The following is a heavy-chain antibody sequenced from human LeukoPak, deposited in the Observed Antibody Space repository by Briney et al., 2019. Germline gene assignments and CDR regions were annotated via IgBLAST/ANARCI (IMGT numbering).Heavy chain of an antibody. D-gene: IGHD3-22*01. CDR2: IHPRGGSA. Sequence: GASVKVSCKASGYTFTDYYIHWVRQAPGQGPEWMGIIHPRGGSARYAQRFQGRVSMTRDTSTSTVYMELSRLRSEDTAVYYCARHFVKYYDTSGNALDIWGQGTMVTV. V-gene: IGHV1-46*01. J-gene: IGHJ3*02. CDR1: GYTFTDYY. CDR3: ARHFVKYYDTSGNALDI.